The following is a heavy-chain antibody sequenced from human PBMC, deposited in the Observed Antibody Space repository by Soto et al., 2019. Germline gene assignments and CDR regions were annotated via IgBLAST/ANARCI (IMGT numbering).Heavy chain of an antibody. D-gene: IGHD3-22*01. J-gene: IGHJ4*02. CDR1: GYSFAGYW. Sequence: GGSLKISCKGSGYSFAGYWITWVRQKPGKGLEWMGRIDPSDSQTYYSPSFRGHVTISVTKSITTVFLQWSSLRASDTAMYYCARQIYDSDTGPNFQYYFDSWGQGTPVNVS. CDR3: ARQIYDSDTGPNFQYYFDS. CDR2: IDPSDSQT. V-gene: IGHV5-10-1*01.